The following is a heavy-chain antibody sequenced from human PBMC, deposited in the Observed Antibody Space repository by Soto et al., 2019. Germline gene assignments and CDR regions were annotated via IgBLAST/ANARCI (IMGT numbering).Heavy chain of an antibody. V-gene: IGHV4-31*03. Sequence: SETLSLTCTVSGGSISSGGYYWSWIRQHPGKGLEWIGYIYYSGSTYYNPSLKSRVTISVDTSKNQFSLKLSSVTAADTAVYYCARGQQMVRVIIRWSDPWGQGTLVTVSS. CDR2: IYYSGST. D-gene: IGHD3-10*01. J-gene: IGHJ5*02. CDR1: GGSISSGGYY. CDR3: ARGQQMVRVIIRWSDP.